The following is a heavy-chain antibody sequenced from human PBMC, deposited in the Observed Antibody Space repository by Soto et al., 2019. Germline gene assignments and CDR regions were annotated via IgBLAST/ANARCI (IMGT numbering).Heavy chain of an antibody. V-gene: IGHV1-46*01. CDR2: INPSGGST. Sequence: QVQLVQSGAEVKKPGASVAISCKASGYTFTDYFMQWVRQAPGQGLEWMGIINPSGGSTSYALKFQGRVTMTRDTSTSTVYMELASLRSEDTAVYYCARSYCSGGSCPDYWGQGTLVTVSS. CDR1: GYTFTDYF. D-gene: IGHD2-15*01. J-gene: IGHJ4*02. CDR3: ARSYCSGGSCPDY.